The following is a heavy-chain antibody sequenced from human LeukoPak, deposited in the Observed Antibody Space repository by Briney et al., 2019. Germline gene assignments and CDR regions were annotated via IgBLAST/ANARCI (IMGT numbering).Heavy chain of an antibody. J-gene: IGHJ4*02. CDR1: GFTFSSYG. D-gene: IGHD6-13*01. CDR3: AKGTYSSNWVFDY. V-gene: IGHV3-30*02. CDR2: IRYDGGNK. Sequence: GGSLRLSCAASGFTFSSYGMHWVRQAPGKGLEWVAFIRYDGGNKYYADSVKGRFTISRDNSKNTLYLQMNSLRPEDTAVYYCAKGTYSSNWVFDYWGQGTLVTVSS.